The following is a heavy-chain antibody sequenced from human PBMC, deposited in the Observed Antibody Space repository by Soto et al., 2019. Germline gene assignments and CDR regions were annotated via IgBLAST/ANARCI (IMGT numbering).Heavy chain of an antibody. V-gene: IGHV4-4*07. CDR1: GGALFGDY. CDR3: ARDRRADNWIDP. CDR2: TNSDGNT. J-gene: IGHJ5*01. Sequence: SETLSLTCTVSGGALFGDYCTWIRQPAGGGLEWIGRTNSDGNTNYSPSLKSRVTMSVDPSRKHFSLNLTSVTAADTASYFCARDRRADNWIDPWCLGVDLTISS.